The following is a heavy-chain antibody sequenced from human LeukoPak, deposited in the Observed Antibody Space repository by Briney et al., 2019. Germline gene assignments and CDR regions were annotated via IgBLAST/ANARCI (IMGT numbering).Heavy chain of an antibody. V-gene: IGHV3-48*01. Sequence: GGSPRLSCSASGFTFSSFSMFWVRQAPGKGLEWLSYISSTSRNIYYADPVKGRFTISRDNAKNSLYLQMNSLRADDTTVYYCARGPYYGSGSYFDYWGQGTLVTVSS. CDR1: GFTFSSFS. D-gene: IGHD3-10*01. J-gene: IGHJ4*02. CDR2: ISSTSRNI. CDR3: ARGPYYGSGSYFDY.